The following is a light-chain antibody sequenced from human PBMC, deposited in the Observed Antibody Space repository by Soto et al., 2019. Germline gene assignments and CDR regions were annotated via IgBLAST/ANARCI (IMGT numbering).Light chain of an antibody. J-gene: IGLJ2*01. CDR2: DDS. Sequence: SYELTQPPSVSVAPGQTAKITCGGNYIGTKSVHWYQQKPGQAPALVVYDDSVRPSGIPERFSGSNSGNTATLTISRVEAGDEADYYCQVWDNISDHAVFGGGTQLTVL. CDR1: YIGTKS. V-gene: IGLV3-21*02. CDR3: QVWDNISDHAV.